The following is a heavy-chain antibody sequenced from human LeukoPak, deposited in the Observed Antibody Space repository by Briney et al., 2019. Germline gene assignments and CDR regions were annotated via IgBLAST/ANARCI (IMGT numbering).Heavy chain of an antibody. CDR1: GFTFSSYA. CDR3: AEEGYRSSSSGAYFDY. J-gene: IGHJ4*02. CDR2: ITDSGGST. V-gene: IGHV3-23*01. D-gene: IGHD6-13*01. Sequence: PGGSLRLSCAASGFTFSSYAMSWVRQAPGKGLEWVSAITDSGGSTYYADSVKGRFTISRDNSKNTLYLQMNSLRAEDTAVYYCAEEGYRSSSSGAYFDYWGQGTLVTVSS.